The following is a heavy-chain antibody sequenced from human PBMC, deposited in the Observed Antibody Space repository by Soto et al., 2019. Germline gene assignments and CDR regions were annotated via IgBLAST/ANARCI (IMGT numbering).Heavy chain of an antibody. J-gene: IGHJ6*02. CDR2: IYYSGST. V-gene: IGHV4-31*03. CDR3: AGRGGGSGCYYYYYYGMDV. CDR1: GGSISSGGYY. Sequence: QVQLQESGPGLVKPSQTLSLTCTVSGGSISSGGYYWSWIRQHPGKGLEWIGYIYYSGSTYYNPSLTRRATTSEDTSEHHFSLKLSSVTAADTAVYYCAGRGGGSGCYYYYYYGMDVWGQGTTVTVSS. D-gene: IGHD3-10*01.